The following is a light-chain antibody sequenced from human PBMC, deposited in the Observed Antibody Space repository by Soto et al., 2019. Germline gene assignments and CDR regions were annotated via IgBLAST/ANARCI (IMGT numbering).Light chain of an antibody. CDR1: QSISSR. CDR2: KAS. Sequence: DIQMTQSPSTLSASVGDRVTITCRASQSISSRLAWYQQKPGKAPQVLIYKASSLQSGVPSRFSGTGSGTDFTLTISSGRPEGSESHVRQRYKRHPTLVLGTKVDIK. J-gene: IGKJ3*01. V-gene: IGKV1-5*03. CDR3: QRYKRHPT.